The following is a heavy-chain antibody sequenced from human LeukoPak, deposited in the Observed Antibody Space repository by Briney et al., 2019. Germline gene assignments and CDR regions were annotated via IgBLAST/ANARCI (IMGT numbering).Heavy chain of an antibody. V-gene: IGHV3-30*02. D-gene: IGHD6-13*01. Sequence: PGGSLGLSCAASGFTFSSYGMHWVRQAPGKGLEWVAFIRYDGSNKYYADSVKGRFTISRDNSKNTLYLQMNSLRAEDTAVYYCAKEKAAPHDYWGQGTLVTVSS. CDR3: AKEKAAPHDY. J-gene: IGHJ4*02. CDR1: GFTFSSYG. CDR2: IRYDGSNK.